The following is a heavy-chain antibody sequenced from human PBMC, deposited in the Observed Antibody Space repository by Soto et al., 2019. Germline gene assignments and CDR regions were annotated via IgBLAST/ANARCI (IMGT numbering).Heavy chain of an antibody. CDR3: ARERYYHDSSGSRYFDY. CDR2: IYYSGST. Sequence: SETLSLTCTVSGGSISSYYWSWIRQPPGKGLEWIGYIYYSGSTNYNPSLKSRVTISVDTSKNQFSLKLSSVTAADTAVYYCARERYYHDSSGSRYFDYWGQGTLVTVSS. J-gene: IGHJ4*02. V-gene: IGHV4-59*01. D-gene: IGHD3-22*01. CDR1: GGSISSYY.